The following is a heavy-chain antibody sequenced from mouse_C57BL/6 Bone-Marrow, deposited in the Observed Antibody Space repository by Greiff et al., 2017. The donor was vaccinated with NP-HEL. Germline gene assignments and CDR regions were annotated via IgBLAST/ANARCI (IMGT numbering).Heavy chain of an antibody. CDR2: IWPGGGT. D-gene: IGHD1-1*01. V-gene: IGHV2-9-1*01. J-gene: IGHJ4*01. CDR3: ARNSISTVDAMDY. Sequence: VNLVESGPGLVAPSQSLSITCTVSGFSLTSYAISWVRQPPGQGLEWLGVIWPGGGTNYNSALKSRQSNSKDNSKSQVFLKMNSLPTDDTARYYCARNSISTVDAMDYWGQGTSVTVSS. CDR1: GFSLTSYA.